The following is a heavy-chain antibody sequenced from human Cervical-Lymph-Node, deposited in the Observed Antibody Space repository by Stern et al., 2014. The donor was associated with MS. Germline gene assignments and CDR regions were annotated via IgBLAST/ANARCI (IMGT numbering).Heavy chain of an antibody. CDR2: ISPYNGNP. V-gene: IGHV1-18*01. D-gene: IGHD4-11*01. Sequence: HVQLVQSGAEVKKPGASVNVSCKTSGYTFTYYAISWIRQAPGQGLEWVGWISPYNGNPNFVQKLQGRVAMTTDTSTSTAYMELRSLRSDDAAVYYCARDDDYTRRAIDYWGQGTLVTVSS. CDR1: GYTFTYYA. CDR3: ARDDDYTRRAIDY. J-gene: IGHJ4*02.